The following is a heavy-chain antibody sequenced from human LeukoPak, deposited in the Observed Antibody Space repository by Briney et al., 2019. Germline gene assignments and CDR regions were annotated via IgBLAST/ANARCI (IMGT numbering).Heavy chain of an antibody. Sequence: GGSLRLSCAASGFTVSSNYMSWVRQAPGKGLEWVSVIYNDGSTYYADSVKGRFTISRDNSKNTLYLHMNSLRAEDTAVYYCARDRPFGGVLDFDYWGQGTLVTVSS. D-gene: IGHD3-16*01. J-gene: IGHJ4*02. CDR2: IYNDGST. CDR3: ARDRPFGGVLDFDY. V-gene: IGHV3-66*01. CDR1: GFTVSSNY.